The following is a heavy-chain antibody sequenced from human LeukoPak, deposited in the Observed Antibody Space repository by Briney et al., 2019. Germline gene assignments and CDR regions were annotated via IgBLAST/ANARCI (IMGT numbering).Heavy chain of an antibody. CDR3: ARDFGGTYFIQWYFDL. J-gene: IGHJ2*01. D-gene: IGHD1-26*01. Sequence: SETLSLTCTVSGAPISTYDWSWIRQPPGKGLEWIGYIDYGGSTNYNPSLKSRVTISLDTSQNQLSLKLSSVTAADTAVYYCARDFGGTYFIQWYFDLWGRGTLVTVSS. V-gene: IGHV4-59*01. CDR1: GAPISTYD. CDR2: IDYGGST.